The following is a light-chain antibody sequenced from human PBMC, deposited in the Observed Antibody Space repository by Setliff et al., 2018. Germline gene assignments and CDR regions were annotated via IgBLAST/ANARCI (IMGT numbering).Light chain of an antibody. CDR2: DVN. CDR3: SSYTTTSTVV. Sequence: QSALTQPASVSGSPGQSITISCTGSSSDIGGYNYVSWYQQHPGKAPKLMIYDVNERPSGVSNRFSGSKSGNTASLTISGLQAEDEADYYCSSYTTTSTVVIGGGTQRTVL. J-gene: IGLJ2*01. CDR1: SSDIGGYNY. V-gene: IGLV2-14*01.